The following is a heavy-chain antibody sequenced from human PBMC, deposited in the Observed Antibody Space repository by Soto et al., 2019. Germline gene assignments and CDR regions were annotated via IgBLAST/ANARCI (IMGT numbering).Heavy chain of an antibody. CDR2: ITFDGNYK. V-gene: IGHV3-30*18. CDR3: VKDNFNSGSYENWYLDL. Sequence: QVQLVESGGGVVQPGRSLRLSCVGSGFTFSSYGMHWVRQAPGKGLEWLAVITFDGNYKYQADSVKGRFTISRDNSKSTVFLEMSSLRPEATAVYCCVKDNFNSGSYENWYLDLWGRGTLVTVSS. D-gene: IGHD1-26*01. J-gene: IGHJ2*01. CDR1: GFTFSSYG.